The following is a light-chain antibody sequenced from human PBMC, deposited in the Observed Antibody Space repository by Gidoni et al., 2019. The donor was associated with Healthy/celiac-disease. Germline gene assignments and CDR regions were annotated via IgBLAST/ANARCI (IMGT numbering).Light chain of an antibody. CDR3: QQYDSTPPWT. Sequence: DIVMTQSPDSLAVSLGERATINCKSSQSVLYSSNNKNYLAWYQQKPGQPPKLLISWASTRESGVPDRFSGSGSGTDFTLTISSLQAEDVAVYYCQQYDSTPPWTFGQGTKVEIK. J-gene: IGKJ1*01. V-gene: IGKV4-1*01. CDR1: QSVLYSSNNKNY. CDR2: WAS.